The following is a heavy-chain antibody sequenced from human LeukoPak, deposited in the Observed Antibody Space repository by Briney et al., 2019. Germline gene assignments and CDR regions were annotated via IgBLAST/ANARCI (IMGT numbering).Heavy chain of an antibody. V-gene: IGHV3-48*01. CDR3: ARVRGGGGSFDI. CDR2: ITSVSSTI. CDR1: GFAFSTYS. J-gene: IGHJ3*02. D-gene: IGHD3-16*01. Sequence: GGSLRLSCAAAGFAFSTYSMSWVRQAPGKGLEWLSYITSVSSTIYYTGSVKGRFTISRDNAKNSLYLQMNSLRAEDTAVYYCARVRGGGGSFDIWGLGTMVTVCS.